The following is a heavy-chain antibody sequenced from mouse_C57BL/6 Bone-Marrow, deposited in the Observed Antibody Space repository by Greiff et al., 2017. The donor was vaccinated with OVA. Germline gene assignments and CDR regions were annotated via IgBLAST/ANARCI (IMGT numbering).Heavy chain of an antibody. J-gene: IGHJ3*01. V-gene: IGHV5-6*01. D-gene: IGHD2-3*01. CDR2: ISSGGSYT. Sequence: EVQGVESGGDLVKPGGSLKLSCAASGFTFSSYGMSWVRQTPDKRLEWVATISSGGSYTYYPDSVKGRFTISRDNAKNTLYLQMSGLKSEDTAMYYCARDDGYYGAYWGQGTLVTVSA. CDR3: ARDDGYYGAY. CDR1: GFTFSSYG.